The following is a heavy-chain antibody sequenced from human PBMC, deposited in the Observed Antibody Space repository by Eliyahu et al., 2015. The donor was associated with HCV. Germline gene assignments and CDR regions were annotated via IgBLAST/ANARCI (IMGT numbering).Heavy chain of an antibody. CDR3: ASPSGGYGMDV. J-gene: IGHJ6*02. D-gene: IGHD1-26*01. Sequence: EVQLVESGGGLVQPGGSLXLSCAASGFTFXTHSMNWVRQAPGKGLEWVSYISSSGSTIYYADSVKGRFTISRDNAKNSLYLQMSSLRAEDTAVYYCASPSGGYGMDVWGQGTTVTVSS. CDR1: GFTFXTHS. V-gene: IGHV3-48*01. CDR2: ISSSGSTI.